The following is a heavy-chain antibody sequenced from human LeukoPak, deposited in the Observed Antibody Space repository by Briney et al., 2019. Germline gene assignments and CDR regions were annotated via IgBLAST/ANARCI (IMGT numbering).Heavy chain of an antibody. V-gene: IGHV3-23*01. CDR3: AKDGPYTTVTTPFDY. D-gene: IGHD4-17*01. J-gene: IGHJ4*02. Sequence: GGSLRLSCAASGFTFSSYAMSWVRQAPGKGLEWVSAISGSGGSTYYADSVKGRFTISRDNSKNTLYLQMNSLRAEDMAVYYCAKDGPYTTVTTPFDYWGQGTLVTVSS. CDR2: ISGSGGST. CDR1: GFTFSSYA.